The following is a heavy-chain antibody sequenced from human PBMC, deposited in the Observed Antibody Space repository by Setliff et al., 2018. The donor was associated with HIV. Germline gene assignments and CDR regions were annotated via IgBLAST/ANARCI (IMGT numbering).Heavy chain of an antibody. Sequence: SETLSLTCNISGVSIDSHYWSWIRQAAGQELEWIGRLHLSGKSNYNPSLKSRITLSVDKSNNQFSLKLSSVTAADTAVYYCVKVGPSYYYDSTGYSPDAFDIWGHGTKVTVSS. J-gene: IGHJ3*02. CDR3: VKVGPSYYYDSTGYSPDAFDI. CDR2: LHLSGKS. D-gene: IGHD3-22*01. CDR1: GVSIDSHY. V-gene: IGHV4-4*07.